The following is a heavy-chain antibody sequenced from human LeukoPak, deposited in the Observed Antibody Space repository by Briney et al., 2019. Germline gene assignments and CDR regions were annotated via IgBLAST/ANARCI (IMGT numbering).Heavy chain of an antibody. CDR3: ARATPDYYGSGKRGSFDY. J-gene: IGHJ4*02. CDR2: IYYSGST. Sequence: PSETLSLTCTVSGGSISSYYWSWIRQPPGKGLEWIGYIYYSGSTNCNPSLKSRVTISVDTSKNQFSLKLSSVTAADTAVYYCARATPDYYGSGKRGSFDYWGQGTLVTVSS. V-gene: IGHV4-59*01. D-gene: IGHD3-10*01. CDR1: GGSISSYY.